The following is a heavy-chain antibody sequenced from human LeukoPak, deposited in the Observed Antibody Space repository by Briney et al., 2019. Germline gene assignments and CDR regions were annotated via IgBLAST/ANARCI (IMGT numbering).Heavy chain of an antibody. J-gene: IGHJ4*02. V-gene: IGHV3-30*02. CDR1: GFTFSIYG. D-gene: IGHD3-10*01. CDR2: IRYDGSNK. Sequence: GGSLRLSCAASGFTFSIYGMHWVRQAPGKGLEWVAFIRYDGSNKYYADSVKGRFTICRDNSKNTLYLQMNSLRAEDTAVYYCAKGRPMVRGVNSGYYFDYWGQGTLVTVSS. CDR3: AKGRPMVRGVNSGYYFDY.